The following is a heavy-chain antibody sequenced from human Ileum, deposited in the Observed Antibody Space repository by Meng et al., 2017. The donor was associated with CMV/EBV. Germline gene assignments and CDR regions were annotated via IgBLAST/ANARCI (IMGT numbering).Heavy chain of an antibody. CDR3: ATLEYNNPAD. Sequence: GESLKISCVGSESFPHYDINWVRQAPGKGLEWVSLISTAGRTIYYADSVRGRFTLSRDNARSTVYLQMNGLRVEDTAVYYCATLEYNNPADWGQGTLVTVSS. CDR2: ISTAGRTI. V-gene: IGHV3-48*03. J-gene: IGHJ4*02. CDR1: ESFPHYD. D-gene: IGHD1-1*01.